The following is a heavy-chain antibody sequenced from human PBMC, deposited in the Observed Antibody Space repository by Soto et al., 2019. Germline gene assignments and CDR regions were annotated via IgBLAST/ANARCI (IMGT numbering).Heavy chain of an antibody. V-gene: IGHV3-72*01. D-gene: IGHD6-19*01. CDR2: TKNKANSYTT. CDR1: GFIFSDHY. J-gene: IGHJ4*02. CDR3: VRWKAGAPDY. Sequence: EVQLVESGGGLVQPGGSLRLSCATSGFIFSDHYMDWVHQAPGKGLEWVGRTKNKANSYTTEYATSVKGRFSILRDDSKNSLHLQMNSLKTEDTAVYYCVRWKAGAPDYWGQGTLVTVSS.